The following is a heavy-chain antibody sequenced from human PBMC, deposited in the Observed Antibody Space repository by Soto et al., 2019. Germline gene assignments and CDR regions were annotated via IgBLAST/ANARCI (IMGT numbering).Heavy chain of an antibody. D-gene: IGHD2-2*01. CDR2: ISAYNGNT. V-gene: IGHV1-18*01. CDR1: GYTFTSYG. Sequence: QVQLVQSGAEVKKPGASVKVSCKASGYTFTSYGIIWVRQAPGQGLEWMGWISAYNGNTNYAQKLQGRVTMTTDAAESTAYMELRSVRSDDTAVYCCARGDCISTGSYVSYGGQGTVVTVSS. J-gene: IGHJ4*02. CDR3: ARGDCISTGSYVSY.